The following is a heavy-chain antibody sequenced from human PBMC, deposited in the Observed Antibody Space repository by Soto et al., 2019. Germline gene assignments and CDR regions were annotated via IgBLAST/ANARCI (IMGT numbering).Heavy chain of an antibody. CDR3: ARVDHRGYFAILTDY. J-gene: IGHJ4*02. V-gene: IGHV4-31*03. CDR1: GDSLSSGGHY. Sequence: SETLSLTCTVSGDSLSSGGHYWSWIRQHPGKGLEWIGHIYDSVNTYYSPSLRSRVTISADMSKNQFSLNLRSVTAADTAVYYCARVDHRGYFAILTDYWGQGXLVTVSS. CDR2: IYDSVNT. D-gene: IGHD3-9*01.